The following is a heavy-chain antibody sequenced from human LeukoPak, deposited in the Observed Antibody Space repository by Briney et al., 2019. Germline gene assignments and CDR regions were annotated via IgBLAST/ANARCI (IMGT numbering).Heavy chain of an antibody. V-gene: IGHV1-69*13. CDR3: ASMETYSGSPGGYSDY. Sequence: SVKVSCKASGGTFSSYAISWVRRAPRQGLEWMGGIIPIFGTANYAQKFQGRVTITADESTSTAYMELSSLRSEDTAVYYCASMETYSGSPGGYSDYWGQGTLVTVSS. CDR2: IIPIFGTA. CDR1: GGTFSSYA. J-gene: IGHJ4*02. D-gene: IGHD1-26*01.